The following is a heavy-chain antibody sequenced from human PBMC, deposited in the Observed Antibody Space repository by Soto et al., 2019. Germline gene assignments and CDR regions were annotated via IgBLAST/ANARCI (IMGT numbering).Heavy chain of an antibody. CDR2: ISDDGSTT. J-gene: IGHJ4*02. V-gene: IGHV3-74*01. CDR1: ECTFSSYV. D-gene: IGHD1-1*01. Sequence: GSLRLSCEVSECTFSSYVRHWIRQDPGKGLIWVSRISDDGSTTTYADSVKGRFTISRDNAKNTLYLQMNSLRADDTGLYYCTRGPRVSSTGTGAHWGQGTLVNVSS. CDR3: TRGPRVSSTGTGAH.